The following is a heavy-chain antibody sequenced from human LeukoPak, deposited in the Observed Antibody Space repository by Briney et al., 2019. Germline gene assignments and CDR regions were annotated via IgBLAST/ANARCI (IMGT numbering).Heavy chain of an antibody. Sequence: ASVKDSWKASGYTFTGYYIHWVRQAPGQGLQWMGWINSNSGDTEYAQTSQDRVTMTRDTSINTFYMDLIGLRSDDTALYYCASGRRGAYGLDVWDQGTMVTVSS. J-gene: IGHJ6*02. V-gene: IGHV1-2*02. CDR1: GYTFTGYY. CDR2: INSNSGDT. CDR3: ASGRRGAYGLDV. D-gene: IGHD3-16*01.